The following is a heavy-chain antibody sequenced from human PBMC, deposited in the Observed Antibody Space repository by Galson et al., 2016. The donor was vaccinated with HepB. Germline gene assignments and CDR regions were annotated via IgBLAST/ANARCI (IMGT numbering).Heavy chain of an antibody. D-gene: IGHD3-22*01. CDR2: IDPSDSYS. CDR1: GYSFTSYW. V-gene: IGHV5-10-1*01. J-gene: IGHJ5*02. CDR3: ARAEDTSGYYSS. Sequence: QSGAEVKKPGESLRISCKGSGYSFTSYWISWVRQMPGKGPEWMGRIDPSDSYSHYSPSFQGHVTISADQSIGTSYLQWSSLKASDTAMYYCARAEDTSGYYSSWGQGTLVTVSS.